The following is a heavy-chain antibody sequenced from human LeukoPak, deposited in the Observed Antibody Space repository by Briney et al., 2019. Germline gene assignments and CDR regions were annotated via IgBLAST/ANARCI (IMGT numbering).Heavy chain of an antibody. D-gene: IGHD6-19*01. J-gene: IGHJ6*02. CDR3: ASPQWLVRGTYYYYGMDV. V-gene: IGHV4-39*01. Sequence: SETLSLTCTVSGGSISSSSYYWGWIRQPPGKGLEWIGSFYYSGNTYYNPSLKSRVTISVDTSKNQFSLKLSSVTAADAAVYYCASPQWLVRGTYYYYGMDVWGQGTTVTVSS. CDR1: GGSISSSSYY. CDR2: FYYSGNT.